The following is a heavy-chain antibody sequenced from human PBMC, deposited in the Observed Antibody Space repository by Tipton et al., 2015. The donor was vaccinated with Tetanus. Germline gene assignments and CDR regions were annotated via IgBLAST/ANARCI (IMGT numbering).Heavy chain of an antibody. CDR3: ARGLGSRLAPGGSVDS. CDR1: GGSFSGYY. D-gene: IGHD3-10*01. Sequence: TLSLTCVAYGGSFSGYYWTWIRQPPGKGLEWIGEINHSGTTNYNPSLKSRVTILVDTSKNQFSLKLSSVTAADTAVYYCARGLGSRLAPGGSVDSWGQGTLVTVSS. V-gene: IGHV4-34*01. CDR2: INHSGTT. J-gene: IGHJ5*01.